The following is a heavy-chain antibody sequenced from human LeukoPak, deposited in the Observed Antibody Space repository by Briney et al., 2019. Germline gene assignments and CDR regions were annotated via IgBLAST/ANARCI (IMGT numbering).Heavy chain of an antibody. CDR1: GYTFSDYY. D-gene: IGHD3-10*01. J-gene: IGHJ4*02. Sequence: GASVKVSCKASGYTFSDYYMHWVRQAPGQGLEWMGGIIPIFGTADYAQEFQGRVTITADESTNTAYMELSSLRSEDTAVYYCARDPSMVRGENTPYFDYWGQGTLVTVSS. CDR3: ARDPSMVRGENTPYFDY. V-gene: IGHV1-69*13. CDR2: IIPIFGTA.